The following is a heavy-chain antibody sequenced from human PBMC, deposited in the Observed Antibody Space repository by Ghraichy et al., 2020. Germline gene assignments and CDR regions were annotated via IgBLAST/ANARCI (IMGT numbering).Heavy chain of an antibody. J-gene: IGHJ4*02. CDR1: GFTFSSYV. D-gene: IGHD5-24*01. Sequence: GESLNISCAASGFTFSSYVMSWVRQAPGKGLEWVSAISGSGGSTYYADSVKGRFTISRDNSKNTLYLQMNSLRAEDTAVYYCAKEGDGYNSDYWGQGTLVTVSS. CDR3: AKEGDGYNSDY. CDR2: ISGSGGST. V-gene: IGHV3-23*01.